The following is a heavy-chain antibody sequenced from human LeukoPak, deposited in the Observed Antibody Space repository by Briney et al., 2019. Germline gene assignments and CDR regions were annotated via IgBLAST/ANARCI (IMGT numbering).Heavy chain of an antibody. CDR2: IIPIFGTA. D-gene: IGHD6-6*01. V-gene: IGHV1-69*05. CDR1: GGTFSSYA. J-gene: IGHJ4*02. CDR3: ATFEYSSSSFDY. Sequence: SVKVSCKDSGGTFSSYAISWVRQAPGQGLEWMGRIIPIFGTANYAQKFQGRVTITTDESTSTAYMELSSLRSEDTAVYYCATFEYSSSSFDYWGQGTLVTVSS.